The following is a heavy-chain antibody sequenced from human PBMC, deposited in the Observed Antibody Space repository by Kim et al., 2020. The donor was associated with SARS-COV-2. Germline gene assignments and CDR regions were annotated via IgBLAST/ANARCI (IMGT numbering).Heavy chain of an antibody. Sequence: SETLSLTCTVSGGSISSYYWSWIRQPPGKGLEWIGYIYYSGSTNYNPSLKSRVTISVDTSKNQSSLKLSSVPAADTAAYYCARFHEDPNQGWFDPWGQET. D-gene: IGHD2-2*01. V-gene: IGHV4-59*13. J-gene: IGHJ5*02. CDR2: IYYSGST. CDR3: ARFHEDPNQGWFDP. CDR1: GGSISSYY.